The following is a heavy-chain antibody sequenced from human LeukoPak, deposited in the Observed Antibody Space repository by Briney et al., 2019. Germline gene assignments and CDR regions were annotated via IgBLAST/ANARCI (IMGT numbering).Heavy chain of an antibody. V-gene: IGHV3-48*01. CDR2: ISSSSSTI. CDR3: ARDSSSIFGVVSFDY. Sequence: GGSLRLSCAASGFTFSSYSMNWVRQAPGKGLEWVSYISSSSSTIYYADSVKGRFTISRDNAKNSLYLQMNSLRAEDTAVYYCARDSSSIFGVVSFDYWGQGTLVTVSS. J-gene: IGHJ4*02. CDR1: GFTFSSYS. D-gene: IGHD3-3*01.